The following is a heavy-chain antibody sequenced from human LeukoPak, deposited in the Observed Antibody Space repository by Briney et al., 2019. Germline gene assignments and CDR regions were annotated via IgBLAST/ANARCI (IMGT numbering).Heavy chain of an antibody. CDR2: ILYDGSNK. J-gene: IGHJ4*02. V-gene: IGHV3-30*18. CDR1: GFTFSQYG. Sequence: GGSLRLSCAASGFTFSQYGMHWVRQAPGKGLEWVAVILYDGSNKYYADSVKGRFTISRDNSKNTLYLQMNSLRAEDTAVYYCAKDREPYCGGDCFNGDYWGQGTLVTVSS. CDR3: AKDREPYCGGDCFNGDY. D-gene: IGHD2-21*02.